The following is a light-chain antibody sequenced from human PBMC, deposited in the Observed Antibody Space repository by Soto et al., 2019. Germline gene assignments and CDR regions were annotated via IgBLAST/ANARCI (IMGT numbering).Light chain of an antibody. CDR3: QQYGNSPPIT. V-gene: IGKV3-20*01. CDR2: GAS. J-gene: IGKJ4*01. CDR1: QSVSSNY. Sequence: EIVLTQAPGTLPLSPGERATLSCRASQSVSSNYLAWYQQKPGQAPRLLIYGASTRATGIPDRFSGSGSGTDFTLTISRLEPEDFAVYYCQQYGNSPPITFGGGTKVDI.